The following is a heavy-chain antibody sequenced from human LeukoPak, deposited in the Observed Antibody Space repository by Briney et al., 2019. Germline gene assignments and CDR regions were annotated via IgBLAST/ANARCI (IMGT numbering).Heavy chain of an antibody. Sequence: PGGSLRLSCAASGFTFRSYGMSWVRQAPGKGLEWVSAISGSGGSTYYADSVKGRFTISRDNSKNTLYLQMNSPRAEDTAVYYCASHHYYDSSGLDDYFDYWGQGTLVTASS. CDR3: ASHHYYDSSGLDDYFDY. CDR2: ISGSGGST. V-gene: IGHV3-23*01. J-gene: IGHJ4*02. D-gene: IGHD3-22*01. CDR1: GFTFRSYG.